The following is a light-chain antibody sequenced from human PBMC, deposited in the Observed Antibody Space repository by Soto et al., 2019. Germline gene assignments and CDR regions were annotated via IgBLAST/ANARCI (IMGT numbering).Light chain of an antibody. J-gene: IGLJ2*01. Sequence: QSVLTQPASVSGSPGQSSTISCTGTSSDVGRYKLVSWYQQHPGKAPKLMIYDVTNRPSGVSNRFSGSKSGNTASLTISGLQAEDEADYYCSSYTTSSTLIFGGGTQLTVL. CDR3: SSYTTSSTLI. CDR1: SSDVGRYKL. CDR2: DVT. V-gene: IGLV2-14*03.